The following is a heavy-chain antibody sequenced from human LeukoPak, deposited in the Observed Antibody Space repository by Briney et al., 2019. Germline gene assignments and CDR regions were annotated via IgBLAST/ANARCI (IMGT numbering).Heavy chain of an antibody. D-gene: IGHD3-3*01. J-gene: IGHJ4*02. V-gene: IGHV3-30*04. CDR2: ISYDGSGK. CDR3: ARERTGYYIVY. CDR1: GFTFSNYA. Sequence: GGSLRLSCAASGFTFSNYAMHWVRQAPGKGLEWVALISYDGSGKYYSDSVKGRFTISRDSSENTLYLQMNSLRGEDTAIYYCARERTGYYIVYWGQGTLVTVSS.